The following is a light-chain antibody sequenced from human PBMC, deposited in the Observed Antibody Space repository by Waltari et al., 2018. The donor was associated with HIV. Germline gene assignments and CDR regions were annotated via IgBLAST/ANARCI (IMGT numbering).Light chain of an antibody. CDR3: ASFTSGRLNV. CDR2: DVY. CDR1: SNDVGAYDY. J-gene: IGLJ1*01. V-gene: IGLV2-14*01. Sequence: QSALTQPASVSGSPGQSITISCTGTSNDVGAYDYVSWYQQSPGKVPKLLIYDVYNRPPRVSNRFAGAKSGNTAFLTISGLRAEDEADYYCASFTSGRLNVFGSGTKVTVL.